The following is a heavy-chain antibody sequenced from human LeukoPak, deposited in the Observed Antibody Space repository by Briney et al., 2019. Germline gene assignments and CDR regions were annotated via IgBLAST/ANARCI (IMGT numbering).Heavy chain of an antibody. CDR2: ISGSGGST. D-gene: IGHD3-3*01. V-gene: IGHV3-23*01. Sequence: GGSLRLSCAASGFTFSSYAMSWVRRAPGKGLEWVSAISGSGGSTYYADSVKGRFTISRDNSKNTLYLQINSLRAEDTAVYYCAKATYYDFWSGRPFDYWGQGTLVTVSS. CDR3: AKATYYDFWSGRPFDY. CDR1: GFTFSSYA. J-gene: IGHJ4*02.